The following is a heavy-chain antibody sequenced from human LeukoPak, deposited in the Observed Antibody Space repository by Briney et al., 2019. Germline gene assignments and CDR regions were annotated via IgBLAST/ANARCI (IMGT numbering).Heavy chain of an antibody. CDR3: ARAGAYGGNPLDY. Sequence: GGPLRLSCAASGFTFSNCAMHWVRQAPGKGLEWVAAISYEGSNQYYPHSVKGRFTISRDNSKNTLYLQMNGLTAEDTAVYYCARAGAYGGNPLDYWGQGTLVTVSS. D-gene: IGHD4-23*01. J-gene: IGHJ4*02. CDR1: GFTFSNCA. V-gene: IGHV3-30-3*01. CDR2: ISYEGSNQ.